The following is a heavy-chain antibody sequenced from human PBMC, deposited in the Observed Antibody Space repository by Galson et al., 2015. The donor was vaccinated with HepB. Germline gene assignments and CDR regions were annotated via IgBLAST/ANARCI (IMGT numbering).Heavy chain of an antibody. CDR3: AVSTVTTNYFDY. Sequence: SVKVSCKASGGTFSSYGISWVRQAPGQGLEWMGGIILIFGTANYAQKFQGRVTITAAASTSTAYMELSSLRPEDTAVYYCAVSTVTTNYFDYRGQGTLVTVSS. J-gene: IGHJ4*02. D-gene: IGHD4-17*01. CDR2: IILIFGTA. V-gene: IGHV1-69*13. CDR1: GGTFSSYG.